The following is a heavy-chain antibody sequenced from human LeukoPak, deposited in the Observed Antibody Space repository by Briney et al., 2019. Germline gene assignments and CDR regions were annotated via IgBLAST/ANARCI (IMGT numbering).Heavy chain of an antibody. J-gene: IGHJ6*02. CDR1: GYTFTSYG. Sequence: ASVTVSCKASGYTFTSYGISWVRQAPGQGLEWMGWISAYNGNTNYAQKLQGRVTMTTDTSTSTAYMELRSLRSDDTAVYYCARDPGVEYYYGMDVWGQGTTVTVSS. D-gene: IGHD3-10*01. CDR3: ARDPGVEYYYGMDV. CDR2: ISAYNGNT. V-gene: IGHV1-18*01.